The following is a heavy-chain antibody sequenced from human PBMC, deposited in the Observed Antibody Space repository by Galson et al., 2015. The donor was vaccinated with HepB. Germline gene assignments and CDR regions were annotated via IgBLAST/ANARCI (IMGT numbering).Heavy chain of an antibody. CDR3: AREQRYGGYVSGFDP. CDR2: MNPNSGNT. D-gene: IGHD5-12*01. CDR1: GYTFTSYD. J-gene: IGHJ5*02. Sequence: SVKASCKASGYTFTSYDINWVRQATGQGLEWMGWMNPNSGNTGYAQKFQGRVTMTRNTSISTAYMELSSLRSEDTAVYYCAREQRYGGYVSGFDPWGQGTLVTVSS. V-gene: IGHV1-8*01.